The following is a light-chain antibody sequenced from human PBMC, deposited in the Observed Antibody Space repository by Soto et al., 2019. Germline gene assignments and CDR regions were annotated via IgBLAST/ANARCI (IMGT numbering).Light chain of an antibody. Sequence: DIHMTQSPSSLSASVGDRVAITCRASQPINDYLNWYRQAPGKAPTLLIYSASSLRSGVPSRFSGGGYGTNFTLIISSLQPEDFATYYCQQTYTTPPGTFGPGTKVDIK. J-gene: IGKJ3*01. CDR1: QPINDY. V-gene: IGKV1-39*01. CDR3: QQTYTTPPGT. CDR2: SAS.